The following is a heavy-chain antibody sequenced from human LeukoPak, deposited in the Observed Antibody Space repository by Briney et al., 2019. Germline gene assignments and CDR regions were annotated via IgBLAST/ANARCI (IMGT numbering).Heavy chain of an antibody. Sequence: ASVKVSCKASGYTFTGYYMHWVRQAPGQGLEWMGRIDPNSGVTKYAQKFQGRVTMTTDTSTSTAYMELRSLRSDDTAVYYCARAGKNSRLGVYWGQGTLVTVSS. D-gene: IGHD6-13*01. CDR3: ARAGKNSRLGVY. V-gene: IGHV1-2*06. CDR2: IDPNSGVT. J-gene: IGHJ4*02. CDR1: GYTFTGYY.